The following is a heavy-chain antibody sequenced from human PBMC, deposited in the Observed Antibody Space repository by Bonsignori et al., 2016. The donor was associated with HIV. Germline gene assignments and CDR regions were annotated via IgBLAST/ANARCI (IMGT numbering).Heavy chain of an antibody. CDR3: ASESMSNAFGV. Sequence: QVQLVQSGAEVKKPGASVKVSCKASADTLSSYTLHWVRQAPGQSFEWMGWIHPGNGNTKYAQNFHDRVTITMDTSARTVYMALSSLTSEDTAMYFCASESMSNAFGVWGPRNIGHRL. J-gene: IGHJ3*01. CDR2: IHPGNGNT. CDR1: ADTLSSYT. V-gene: IGHV1-3*01.